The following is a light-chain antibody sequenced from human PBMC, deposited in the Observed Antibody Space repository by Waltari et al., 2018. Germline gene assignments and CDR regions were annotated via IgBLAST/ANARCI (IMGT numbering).Light chain of an antibody. Sequence: DIQMTQSPSSLSVAVGDTVTITCRASQSISSWLDWYQQKPGMAPKLLIYEASSLKSGVPSRFSGRGSGTEFTLTINSLQPEDFATYYCLQYGRSPWTFGQGTKVEV. J-gene: IGKJ1*01. CDR1: QSISSW. CDR3: LQYGRSPWT. V-gene: IGKV1-5*01. CDR2: EAS.